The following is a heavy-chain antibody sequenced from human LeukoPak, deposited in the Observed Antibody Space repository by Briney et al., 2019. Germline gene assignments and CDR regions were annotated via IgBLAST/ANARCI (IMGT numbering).Heavy chain of an antibody. V-gene: IGHV3-30-3*01. CDR3: ARVESLGDSSGYEGYFDY. Sequence: GGSLRLSCAASGFTFSSYAMHWVRQAPGKGLEWVAVISYDGSNKYYADSVKGRFTISRDNSKNTLYLQMNSLRAEDTAVYYCARVESLGDSSGYEGYFDYWGQGTLVTVSS. D-gene: IGHD3-22*01. J-gene: IGHJ4*02. CDR1: GFTFSSYA. CDR2: ISYDGSNK.